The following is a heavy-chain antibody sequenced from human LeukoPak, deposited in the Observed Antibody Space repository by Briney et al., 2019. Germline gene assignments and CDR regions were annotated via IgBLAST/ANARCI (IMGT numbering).Heavy chain of an antibody. CDR3: ARAQGYCSSTSCYGRGRRWFDP. Sequence: PSETLSLTCAVYGGSFSGYYWSWIRQPPGKGLEWIGEIKHSGSTNYNPSLKSRVTISVDTSKNQFSLKLSSVTAADTAVYYCARAQGYCSSTSCYGRGRRWFDPWGQGTLVTVSS. V-gene: IGHV4-34*01. CDR2: IKHSGST. CDR1: GGSFSGYY. J-gene: IGHJ5*02. D-gene: IGHD2-2*01.